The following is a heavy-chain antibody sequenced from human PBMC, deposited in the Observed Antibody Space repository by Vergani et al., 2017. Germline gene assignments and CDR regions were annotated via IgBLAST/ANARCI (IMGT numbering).Heavy chain of an antibody. CDR1: GFTFSGSA. D-gene: IGHD4-17*01. CDR2: IRSKANSYAT. V-gene: IGHV3-73*02. CDR3: TSQLHDFTVTTGGFYYYYGMDV. J-gene: IGHJ6*02. Sequence: EVQLVESGGGLVQPGGSLKLSCAASGFTFSGSAMHWVRQASGKGLEWVGRIRSKANSYATAYAASVKGRFTISRDDSKNTAYLQMNSLKTEDTAVYYCTSQLHDFTVTTGGFYYYYGMDVWGQGTTVTVSS.